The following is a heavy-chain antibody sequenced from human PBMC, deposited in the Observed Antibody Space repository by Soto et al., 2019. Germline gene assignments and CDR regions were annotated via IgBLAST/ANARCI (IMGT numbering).Heavy chain of an antibody. J-gene: IGHJ3*02. Sequence: QMQLVQSGPEVKKPGTSVKVSCKASGFTFTSSAMQWVRQARGQRLEWIGWIVVGSGNTNYAQKFQERVTITRDMXTXPAYMELSSLRSEDTAVYYCAATIFIAAADPHAFDIWGQGTMVTVSS. D-gene: IGHD6-13*01. V-gene: IGHV1-58*02. CDR2: IVVGSGNT. CDR3: AATIFIAAADPHAFDI. CDR1: GFTFTSSA.